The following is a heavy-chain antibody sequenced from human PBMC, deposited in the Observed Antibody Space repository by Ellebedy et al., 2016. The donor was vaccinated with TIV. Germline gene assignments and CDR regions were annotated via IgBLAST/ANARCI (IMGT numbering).Heavy chain of an antibody. V-gene: IGHV3-33*08. Sequence: PGGSLRLSCAASGFTFSSYCMHWVRQAPGKGLAWVAVIWYAGSNKYYADSVKGRFSISRDNSKNTLYLPMNSLRAEDKAVYYCARDRAGSNPSLNGMDVWGQGTTVTVSS. J-gene: IGHJ6*02. CDR1: GFTFSSYC. CDR2: IWYAGSNK. D-gene: IGHD4/OR15-4a*01. CDR3: ARDRAGSNPSLNGMDV.